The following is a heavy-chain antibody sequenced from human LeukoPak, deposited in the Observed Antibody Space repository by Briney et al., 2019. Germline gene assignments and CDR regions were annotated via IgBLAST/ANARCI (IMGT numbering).Heavy chain of an antibody. V-gene: IGHV1-2*02. CDR3: ARDRLQVVVIPYYFDY. Sequence: ASVKVSCKASGYTFTGYYMHWVRQAPGQGLEWMGWINPNSGGTNYAQKFQGRVTMTRDTSISTAYMELSRLRSDDTAVYYCARDRLQVVVIPYYFDYWGQGTLVTVSS. J-gene: IGHJ4*02. CDR1: GYTFTGYY. CDR2: INPNSGGT. D-gene: IGHD3-22*01.